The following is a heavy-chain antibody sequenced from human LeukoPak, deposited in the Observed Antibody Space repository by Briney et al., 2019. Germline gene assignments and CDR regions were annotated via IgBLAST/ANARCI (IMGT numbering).Heavy chain of an antibody. J-gene: IGHJ6*02. CDR3: ARGRGFVGYGDYYYYGMDV. CDR1: GGSFSGYY. Sequence: PSETLSLTCAVYGGSFSGYYWSWIRQPPGKGLEWIGEINHSGSTNYNPSLKSRVTISVDTSKNQFSLKLSSVTAADTAVYYCARGRGFVGYGDYYYYGMDVWGQGTTVTVSS. V-gene: IGHV4-34*01. CDR2: INHSGST. D-gene: IGHD5-12*01.